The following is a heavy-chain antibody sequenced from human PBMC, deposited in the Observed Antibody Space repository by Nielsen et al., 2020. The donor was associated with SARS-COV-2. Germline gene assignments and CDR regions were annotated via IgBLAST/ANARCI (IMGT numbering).Heavy chain of an antibody. CDR2: INHSGIT. CDR1: GGSLSGHS. Sequence: SETLSLTCAVYGGSLSGHSWSWIRQAPGKGLEWIGEINHSGITNDNPSLKSRVTMSIDTSKNQFSLKLSSVTAADTAVYYCARASARDAFDIWGQGTMVTVSS. D-gene: IGHD6-25*01. V-gene: IGHV4-34*01. CDR3: ARASARDAFDI. J-gene: IGHJ3*02.